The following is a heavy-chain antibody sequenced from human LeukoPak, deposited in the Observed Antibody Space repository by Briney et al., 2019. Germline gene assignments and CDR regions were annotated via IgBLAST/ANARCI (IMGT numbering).Heavy chain of an antibody. Sequence: GASLRLSCGTSGFTFSSYGMTWVRQAPGKGPEWVSSINSSGGIAYYADSVKGRFTISRDNSRNTLFLQMNSLRAEDTAIYYCAKDQGELRFDPWGQGTLVTVSS. D-gene: IGHD1-26*01. J-gene: IGHJ5*02. V-gene: IGHV3-23*01. CDR2: INSSGGIA. CDR1: GFTFSSYG. CDR3: AKDQGELRFDP.